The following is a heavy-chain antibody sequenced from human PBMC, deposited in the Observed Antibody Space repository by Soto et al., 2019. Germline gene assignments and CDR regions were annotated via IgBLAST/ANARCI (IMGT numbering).Heavy chain of an antibody. CDR2: MSYDGSNE. CDR1: GFTFSHYA. V-gene: IGHV3-30*18. D-gene: IGHD1-26*01. J-gene: IGHJ4*02. Sequence: QVQLVESGGGVVQPGRSLRLSCAASGFTFSHYAMHWVRQAPGKGLAWVALMSYDGSNEYYADSVKGRFTISRDNSKNTLYLQMNSLRAEDTAVYYCAKDGSHNFDYWCQGTLVTVSS. CDR3: AKDGSHNFDY.